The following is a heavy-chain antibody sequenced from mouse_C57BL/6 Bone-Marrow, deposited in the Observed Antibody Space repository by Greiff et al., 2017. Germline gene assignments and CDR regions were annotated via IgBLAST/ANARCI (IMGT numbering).Heavy chain of an antibody. Sequence: VQLQQSGPELVKPGASVKIPCKASGYTFTDYNMDWVKQSHGKSLEWIGDINPNNGGTIYNQKFKGKATLTVDKSSSTAYMELRSLTSEETAVYYCARRGLRRGHAWFAYWGQGTLVTVSA. CDR1: GYTFTDYN. CDR2: INPNNGGT. V-gene: IGHV1-18*01. D-gene: IGHD2-4*01. CDR3: ARRGLRRGHAWFAY. J-gene: IGHJ3*01.